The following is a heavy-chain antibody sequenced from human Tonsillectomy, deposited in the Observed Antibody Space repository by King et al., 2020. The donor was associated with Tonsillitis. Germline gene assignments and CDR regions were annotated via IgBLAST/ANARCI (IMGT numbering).Heavy chain of an antibody. J-gene: IGHJ6*02. CDR1: GYSFTDYY. V-gene: IGHV1-2*02. D-gene: IGHD6-6*01. CDR3: AGGEGSSSDSYYYGMDV. CDR2: INPNNGDT. Sequence: VQLVESGAEVKKPGASVKVSCKASGYSFTDYYMHWVRQAPGQGLEWMGWINPNNGDTNYAQKFQGRVTMTRDTSISTAYMELSRLRSDDTAVYYCAGGEGSSSDSYYYGMDVWGQGTTVTVSS.